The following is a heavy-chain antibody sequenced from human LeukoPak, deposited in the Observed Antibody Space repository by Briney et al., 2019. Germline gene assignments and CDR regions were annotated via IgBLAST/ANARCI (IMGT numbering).Heavy chain of an antibody. CDR2: IYSRAET. CDR3: ASAPSSLFDY. Sequence: GGSLRLSCAASGFTFSSYSMNWVRQAPGQGLELVSVIYSRAETYYADAGKGGLTITRDRSKNTLYLQMNRLGAEDPAVYYCASAPSSLFDYWGQGTLVTVAS. D-gene: IGHD2-2*01. J-gene: IGHJ4*02. CDR1: GFTFSSYS. V-gene: IGHV3-53*01.